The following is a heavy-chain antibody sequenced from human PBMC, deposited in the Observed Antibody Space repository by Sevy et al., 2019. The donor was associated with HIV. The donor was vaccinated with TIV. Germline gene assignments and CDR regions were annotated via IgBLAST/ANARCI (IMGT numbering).Heavy chain of an antibody. CDR1: GGSFSGYY. D-gene: IGHD6-13*01. CDR3: AREGYSLGMDV. CDR2: INHNGST. V-gene: IGHV4-34*01. Sequence: SETLSLTCAVYGGSFSGYYWSWIRQPPGKGLEWIGEINHNGSTNYNPSLRSRVTISAETSKNQFSLNLSSVTATDTVVYYCAREGYSLGMDVWGQGTTVTVSS. J-gene: IGHJ6*02.